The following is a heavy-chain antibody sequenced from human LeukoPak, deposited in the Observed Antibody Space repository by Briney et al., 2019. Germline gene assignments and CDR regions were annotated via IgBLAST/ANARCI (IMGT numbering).Heavy chain of an antibody. CDR2: IYYSGST. CDR1: GGSISSSSYY. D-gene: IGHD3-3*02. CDR3: ARGRAFFD. V-gene: IGHV4-39*01. Sequence: SVTLSLTCTVSGGSISSSSYYWGWIRQPPGKGLEWIGSIYYSGSTYYNPSLKSRVTISVDTSKNQFSLKLSSVTAADTAVYYCARGRAFFDWGQGTLVTVSS. J-gene: IGHJ4*02.